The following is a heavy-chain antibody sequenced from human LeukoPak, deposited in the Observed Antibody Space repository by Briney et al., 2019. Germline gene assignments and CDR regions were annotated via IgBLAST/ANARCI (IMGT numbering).Heavy chain of an antibody. Sequence: GGSLRLSCAASGFTFSSYEMSWVRQAPGKGLEWVSVLYGGSSTYYADSVKGRFTISRDNSKNTLYLQMNSLRAEDTAVYYCARVLCSSTSCYVAYWGQGTLVTVSS. CDR2: LYGGSST. J-gene: IGHJ4*02. CDR3: ARVLCSSTSCYVAY. CDR1: GFTFSSYE. V-gene: IGHV3-53*01. D-gene: IGHD2-2*01.